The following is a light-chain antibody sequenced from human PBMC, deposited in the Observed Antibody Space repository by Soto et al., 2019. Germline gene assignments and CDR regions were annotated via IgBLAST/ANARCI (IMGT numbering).Light chain of an antibody. V-gene: IGLV1-44*01. Sequence: QSVLIQPPSAYGTPGQRVTVSCSGGSSNIGSYTVNWYQQLPGAAPKLLIYSNSQRPSGVPDRFSASKSGTSASLAISGLQSEDEAEYYCAAWDDSLNGYVFGPGTKLTVL. CDR1: SSNIGSYT. CDR3: AAWDDSLNGYV. CDR2: SNS. J-gene: IGLJ1*01.